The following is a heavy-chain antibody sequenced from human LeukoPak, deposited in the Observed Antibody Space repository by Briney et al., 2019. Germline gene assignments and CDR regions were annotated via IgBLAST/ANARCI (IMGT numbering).Heavy chain of an antibody. CDR2: INSDGSSP. D-gene: IGHD6-13*01. CDR3: ARPIAAAEAVTYYYGMSV. V-gene: IGHV3-74*01. CDR1: GFTFSSYW. Sequence: GGSLRLSCAASGFTFSSYWMHWVRQAPGKGLVWVSRINSDGSSPSYADSVKGRFTISRVNAKNTLYLQMNSLRGEDTAVYYCARPIAAAEAVTYYYGMSVWGQGTTVTVSS. J-gene: IGHJ6*02.